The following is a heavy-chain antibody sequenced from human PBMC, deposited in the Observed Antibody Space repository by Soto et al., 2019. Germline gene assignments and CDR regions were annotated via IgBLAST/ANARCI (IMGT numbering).Heavy chain of an antibody. CDR2: ISYDGSNK. V-gene: IGHV3-30-3*01. Sequence: GGSLRLSCAASGFTFSSYAMHWVRQAPGKGLEWVAVISYDGSNKYYADSVKGRFTISRDNSKNTLYLQMNSLRAEDTAVYYCARHVNDILTGYHVIAYWCQGTLVTVSS. CDR1: GFTFSSYA. J-gene: IGHJ4*02. D-gene: IGHD3-9*01. CDR3: ARHVNDILTGYHVIAY.